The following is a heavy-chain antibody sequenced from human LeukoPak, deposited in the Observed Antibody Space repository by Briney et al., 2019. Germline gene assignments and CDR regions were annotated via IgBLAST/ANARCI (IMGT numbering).Heavy chain of an antibody. D-gene: IGHD2-2*01. CDR3: ASPYCSSTSCSLDAFDI. J-gene: IGHJ3*02. CDR2: INPNSGGT. V-gene: IGHV1-2*02. Sequence: GAPVKVSCKASGYTFTGYYMHWVRQAPGQGLEWMGWINPNSGGTNYAQKFQGRVTMTRDTSISTAYMELSRLRSDDTAVYYCASPYCSSTSCSLDAFDIWGQGTMVTVSS. CDR1: GYTFTGYY.